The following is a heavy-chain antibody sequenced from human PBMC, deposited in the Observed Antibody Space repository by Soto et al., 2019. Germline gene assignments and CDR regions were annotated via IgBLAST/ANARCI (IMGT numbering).Heavy chain of an antibody. CDR2: IDPSDSYT. J-gene: IGHJ6*02. V-gene: IGHV5-10-1*01. CDR1: GYSFTSYW. Sequence: PGESLKISCKGSGYSFTSYWISWVRQMPGKGLEWMGRIDPSDSYTNYSPSFQGHVTILADKSISTAYLQWSSLKASDTAMYYCARHSRIAAAGTDYGMDVWGQGTTVTVS. D-gene: IGHD6-13*01. CDR3: ARHSRIAAAGTDYGMDV.